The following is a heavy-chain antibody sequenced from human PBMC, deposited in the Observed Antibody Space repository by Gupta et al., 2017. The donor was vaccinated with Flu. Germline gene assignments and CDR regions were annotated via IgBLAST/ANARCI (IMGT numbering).Heavy chain of an antibody. Sequence: EVQVVESGGGLVQPGGSLRLSCAASGFTFSNYWMAWVRQAPGKGLEWVAHRNKDGSKKYYVDSVKGRFTISRDDAKNSLYLQMSSLRVEDTAVYYCVRGGWELDYWGQGTLVTVSS. CDR2: RNKDGSKK. D-gene: IGHD1-26*01. J-gene: IGHJ4*02. CDR3: VRGGWELDY. V-gene: IGHV3-7*01. CDR1: GFTFSNYW.